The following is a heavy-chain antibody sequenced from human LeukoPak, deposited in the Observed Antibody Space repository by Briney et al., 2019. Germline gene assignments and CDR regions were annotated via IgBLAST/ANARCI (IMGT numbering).Heavy chain of an antibody. Sequence: PGGSLRLSCAASGFTFSSYEMNWVRQAPGKGLEWVSYISSSGSTIYYADSVRGRFTISRDNAKNSLYLQMNSLRAEDTAVYYCARDDSSGRGNWFDPWGQGTLVTVSS. D-gene: IGHD3-22*01. CDR2: ISSSGSTI. CDR3: ARDDSSGRGNWFDP. J-gene: IGHJ5*02. V-gene: IGHV3-48*03. CDR1: GFTFSSYE.